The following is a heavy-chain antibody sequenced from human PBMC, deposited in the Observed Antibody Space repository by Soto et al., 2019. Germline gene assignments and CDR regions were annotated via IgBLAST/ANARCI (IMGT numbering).Heavy chain of an antibody. J-gene: IGHJ6*02. Sequence: PSETLSLTCAVFGGSFSGYSWSWIRQSPGKGLEWIGEIDHSGATNHNPSLKSRVTISVGTSKNQFSLKVTSVTAADTAVYYCARAFLEWRALDVWGQGTTVTVSS. CDR3: ARAFLEWRALDV. D-gene: IGHD3-3*01. CDR1: GGSFSGYS. CDR2: IDHSGAT. V-gene: IGHV4-34*01.